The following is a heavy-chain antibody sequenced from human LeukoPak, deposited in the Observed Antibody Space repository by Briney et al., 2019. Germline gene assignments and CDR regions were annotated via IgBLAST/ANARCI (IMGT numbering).Heavy chain of an antibody. V-gene: IGHV3-48*04. Sequence: GGSLRLSCAASGFTFSSYGMHWVRQAPGKGLEWVSYISSSGSTIYYADSVKGRFTISRDNAKNSLYLQMNSLRAEDTAVYYCARDRLGYCSGGSCYEQYYYYYGMDVWGKGTTVTVSS. J-gene: IGHJ6*04. CDR2: ISSSGSTI. CDR3: ARDRLGYCSGGSCYEQYYYYYGMDV. CDR1: GFTFSSYG. D-gene: IGHD2-15*01.